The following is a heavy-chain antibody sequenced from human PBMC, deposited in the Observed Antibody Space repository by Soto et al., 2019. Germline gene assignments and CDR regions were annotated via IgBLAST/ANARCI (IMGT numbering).Heavy chain of an antibody. V-gene: IGHV1-46*03. J-gene: IGHJ4*02. CDR1: GGTFSSYA. D-gene: IGHD2-8*01. CDR2: INPIGGST. Sequence: GASVKVSCKASGGTFSSYAISWVRQAPGQGLEWMGIINPIGGSTSYAQKFQGRVTMTRDTSTSTVYMELSSLRSEDTAVYYCARVRERNGGLFDYWGQGTLVTVSS. CDR3: ARVRERNGGLFDY.